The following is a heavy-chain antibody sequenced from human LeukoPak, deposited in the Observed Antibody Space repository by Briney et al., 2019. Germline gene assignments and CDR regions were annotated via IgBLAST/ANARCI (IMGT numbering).Heavy chain of an antibody. V-gene: IGHV3-7*01. CDR2: IKQDGGEK. J-gene: IGHJ4*02. CDR3: ARLAGAVAGWFDY. CDR1: GFTFSSYW. D-gene: IGHD6-19*01. Sequence: GGALRLSCAASGFTFSSYWMSWVRQAPGKGLEWVANIKQDGGEKYYVDSVEGRFTISRDNAKNSLYLQMNSLRAEDTAVYYCARLAGAVAGWFDYWGQGTLLTVSS.